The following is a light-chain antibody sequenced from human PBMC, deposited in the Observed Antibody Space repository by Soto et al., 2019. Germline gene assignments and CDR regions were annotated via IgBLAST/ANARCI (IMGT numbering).Light chain of an antibody. CDR1: QSVDSRY. J-gene: IGKJ2*01. Sequence: ETVVTQSPGTLSLSPGEGATLSCRASQSVDSRYLAWYQQKPGQAPRLLIYGTSTRASGVPDRFSGSGSGTDFTLTISRLEPKDFAVYYCQQYGTAPYTFGQGTTLELK. V-gene: IGKV3-20*01. CDR2: GTS. CDR3: QQYGTAPYT.